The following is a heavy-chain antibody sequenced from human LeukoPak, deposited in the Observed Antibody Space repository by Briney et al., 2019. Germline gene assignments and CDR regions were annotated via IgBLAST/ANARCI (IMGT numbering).Heavy chain of an antibody. V-gene: IGHV1-2*02. CDR1: GYTFTGYY. CDR2: INPNSGGT. D-gene: IGHD3-22*01. J-gene: IGHJ4*02. Sequence: GASVKVSCKASGYTFTGYYMHWVRQAPGQGLEWMGWINPNSGGTNYAQKFQGRVTMTRDTSISTAYMELSRLRSDDTAVYCCATYYYDSSGYYSFDYWGQGTLVTVSS. CDR3: ATYYYDSSGYYSFDY.